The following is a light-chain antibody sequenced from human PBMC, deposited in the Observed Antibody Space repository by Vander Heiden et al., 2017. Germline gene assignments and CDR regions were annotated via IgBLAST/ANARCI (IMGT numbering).Light chain of an antibody. CDR2: DAS. J-gene: IGKJ3*01. V-gene: IGKV3-11*01. CDR3: QQRSNWRRFT. CDR1: QSVSSY. Sequence: ETVLTQSPATLSLSPGERATLSCRASQSVSSYLAWYQQKPGQAPRILIYDASNRATGIPARFSGSGSGTDFTLTISSLEPEDFAVYYCQQRSNWRRFTFGHGTKVDIK.